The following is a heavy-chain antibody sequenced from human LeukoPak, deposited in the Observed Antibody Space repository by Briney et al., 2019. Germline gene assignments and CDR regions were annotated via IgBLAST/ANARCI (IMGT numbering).Heavy chain of an antibody. D-gene: IGHD3-16*02. V-gene: IGHV3-7*01. Sequence: PGGSLRLSCAASGFIFSSYWMSWVRQAPGKGLEWVANIKQDGSDKYYVDSVKGRFTISRDNAKNTLYLQMNSLRAEDTAVYYCASLLYYDYVWGSYRRSGAFDIWGQGTMVTVSS. CDR3: ASLLYYDYVWGSYRRSGAFDI. CDR2: IKQDGSDK. J-gene: IGHJ3*02. CDR1: GFIFSSYW.